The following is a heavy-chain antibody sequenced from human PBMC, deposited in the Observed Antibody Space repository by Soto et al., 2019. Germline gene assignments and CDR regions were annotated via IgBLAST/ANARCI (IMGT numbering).Heavy chain of an antibody. CDR1: GFTFSRYW. D-gene: IGHD5-18*01. J-gene: IGHJ6*02. CDR2: IKSDGSEQ. V-gene: IGHV3-7*03. Sequence: EVQLAESGGGLVQPGGSLRLSCVASGFTFSRYWMSWVRQAPGKGPEWVVNIKSDGSEQYYLDSVKGRFTISRDNAENSLFLRIYNLRAEDTAVYYCARVDTTLVHYGLDVWGQGTTVTVSS. CDR3: ARVDTTLVHYGLDV.